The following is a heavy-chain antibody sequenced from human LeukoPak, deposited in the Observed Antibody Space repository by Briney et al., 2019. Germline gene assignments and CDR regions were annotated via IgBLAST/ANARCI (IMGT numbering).Heavy chain of an antibody. CDR1: GFTFSSYG. D-gene: IGHD2-21*02. V-gene: IGHV3-30*18. J-gene: IGHJ6*02. Sequence: GGSLRLSCAASGFTFSSYGMHWVRQAPGKGLEWVAVISYDGSNKYYADSVKGRFTISRDNSKNTLYLQMNSLGAEDTAVYYCAKDHAAVTDYYYYGMDVWGQGTTVTVSS. CDR2: ISYDGSNK. CDR3: AKDHAAVTDYYYYGMDV.